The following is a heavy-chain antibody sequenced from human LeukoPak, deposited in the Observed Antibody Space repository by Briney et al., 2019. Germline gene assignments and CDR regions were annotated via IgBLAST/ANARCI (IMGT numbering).Heavy chain of an antibody. V-gene: IGHV4-30-4*08. J-gene: IGHJ4*02. Sequence: SETLSLTCTVSGGSISSGDYYWSWIRQPPGKGLEWIGYIYYSGSTYYNPSLKSRVTISVDTSKNQFSLKLSSVTAADTAAYYCAILWFGELLTPADYWGQGTLVTVSS. D-gene: IGHD3-10*01. CDR3: AILWFGELLTPADY. CDR1: GGSISSGDYY. CDR2: IYYSGST.